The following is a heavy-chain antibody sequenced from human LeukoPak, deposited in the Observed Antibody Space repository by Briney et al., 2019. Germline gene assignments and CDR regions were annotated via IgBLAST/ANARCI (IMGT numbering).Heavy chain of an antibody. J-gene: IGHJ4*02. V-gene: IGHV3-23*01. Sequence: GSLRLSCEVSGFSFSNFAMSWVRQAAGKGLEWVSAISGSGGSTYYAGSVQGRFTISRDNSKNTLYLQMNSLRAEDTAVYYCAQGVGSGWYPHWGQGSLVSVSS. D-gene: IGHD6-19*01. CDR2: ISGSGGST. CDR3: AQGVGSGWYPH. CDR1: GFSFSNFA.